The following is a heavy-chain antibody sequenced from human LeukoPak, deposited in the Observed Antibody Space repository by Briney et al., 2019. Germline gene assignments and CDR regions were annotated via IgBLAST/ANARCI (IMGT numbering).Heavy chain of an antibody. CDR2: ISGSGENT. J-gene: IGHJ4*02. CDR3: AKGNRFGSGSYSEY. V-gene: IGHV3-23*01. Sequence: PGGSLRLSCAASGFTFSSYAMTWVRQAPAKGLEWVSGISGSGENTYYADSVKGRFTISRDNSNNTVFLQMNRLTAEDTAIYYCAKGNRFGSGSYSEYWGQGTLVTTST. D-gene: IGHD3-10*01. CDR1: GFTFSSYA.